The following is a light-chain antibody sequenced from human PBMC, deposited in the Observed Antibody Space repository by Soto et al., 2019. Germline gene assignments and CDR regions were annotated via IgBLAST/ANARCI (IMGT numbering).Light chain of an antibody. V-gene: IGLV2-14*01. CDR1: SSDVGGYNY. J-gene: IGLJ1*01. CDR2: EVS. Sequence: QSVLTQPASVSGSPGQSITISCTGTSSDVGGYNYVSWYQQYPGKAPKLMIYEVSNRPSGVSNRFSGSKSGNTASLTISGLQAEDEADYYCSSYTSSSLVVFGTGTKVTVL. CDR3: SSYTSSSLVV.